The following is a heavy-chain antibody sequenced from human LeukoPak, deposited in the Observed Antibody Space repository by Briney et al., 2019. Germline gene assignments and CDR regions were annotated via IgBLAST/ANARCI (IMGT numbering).Heavy chain of an antibody. CDR1: GDSISSNNW. Sequence: SETLSLTCAVSGDSISSNNWWNWIRQPPGKGLEWIGEIFHSGATNYNPSLKSRVTISVDTSKNQFSLKLSSVTAADTAVYYCARSRWELAYDAFDIWGQGTMVIVSS. D-gene: IGHD1-26*01. J-gene: IGHJ3*02. V-gene: IGHV4-4*02. CDR2: IFHSGAT. CDR3: ARSRWELAYDAFDI.